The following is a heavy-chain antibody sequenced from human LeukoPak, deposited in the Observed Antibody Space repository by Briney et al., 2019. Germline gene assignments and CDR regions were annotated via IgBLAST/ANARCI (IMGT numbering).Heavy chain of an antibody. CDR1: GYSFTSYD. CDR3: ARIKHDSSGYYYYYYMDV. V-gene: IGHV1-8*03. Sequence: ASVKVSCKASGYSFTSYDINWVRQATGQGLEWMGWMNPNSGNTGYAQKFQGRVTITRNTSISTAYMELSSLRSEDTAVYYCARIKHDSSGYYYYYYMDVWGKGTTVTVSS. CDR2: MNPNSGNT. D-gene: IGHD3-22*01. J-gene: IGHJ6*03.